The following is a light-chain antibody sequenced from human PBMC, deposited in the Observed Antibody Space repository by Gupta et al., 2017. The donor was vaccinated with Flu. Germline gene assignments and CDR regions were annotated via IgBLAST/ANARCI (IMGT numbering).Light chain of an antibody. J-gene: IGLJ3*02. CDR1: TGAVTSDNY. V-gene: IGLV7-43*01. CDR3: LLCYGDAWV. CDR2: STY. Sequence: GGTVILTCASSTGAVTSDNYPNWFQQKPGQVPRTLIYSTYNRQSWTPARFSDSLLGGEAALTLSGVQPEDEAEYYCLLCYGDAWVFGGGTKLTVL.